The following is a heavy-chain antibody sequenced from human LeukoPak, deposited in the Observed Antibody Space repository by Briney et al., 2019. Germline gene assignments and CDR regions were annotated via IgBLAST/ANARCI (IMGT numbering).Heavy chain of an antibody. CDR1: GDSISDDY. V-gene: IGHV4-59*01. CDR3: ARVAYGSSWFDP. CDR2: IYYSGRT. Sequence: SETLSLTCTVSGDSISDDYWSWIRQPPGKGLEWIGYIYYSGRTTYNPSLKSRVTISIDTSKSQFSLTLTSVTAADTAVYCCARVAYGSSWFDPWGQGTLVIVSS. J-gene: IGHJ5*02. D-gene: IGHD2-2*01.